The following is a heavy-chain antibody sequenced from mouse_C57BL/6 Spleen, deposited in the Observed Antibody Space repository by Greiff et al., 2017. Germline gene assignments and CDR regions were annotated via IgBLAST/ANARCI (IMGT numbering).Heavy chain of an antibody. CDR2: ISSGSSTI. CDR1: GFTFSDYG. D-gene: IGHD2-1*01. J-gene: IGHJ2*01. CDR3: ARGYGNLYFDY. V-gene: IGHV5-17*01. Sequence: DVKLVESGGGLVKPGGSLKLSCAASGFTFSDYGMHWVRQAPEKGLEWVVYISSGSSTIYYADTVKGRFPISRDNAKSTLFLQMTSLRSEDTAMYYCARGYGNLYFDYWGQGTTLTVSS.